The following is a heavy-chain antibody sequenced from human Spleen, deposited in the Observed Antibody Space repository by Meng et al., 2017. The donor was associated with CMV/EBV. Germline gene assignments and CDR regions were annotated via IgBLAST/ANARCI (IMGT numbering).Heavy chain of an antibody. J-gene: IGHJ4*02. CDR2: LRHRGST. Sequence: SETLSLTCAFSGGSVNNYYWSWIRQPPGRGLEWIGSLRHRGSTNYNPPLKSRVTMSSDTSTNGFSLRLSSVTAGDTAVYYCVRISPTAVGTAYDYWGQGILVTVSS. CDR3: VRISPTAVGTAYDY. V-gene: IGHV4-59*02. D-gene: IGHD6-13*01. CDR1: GGSVNNYY.